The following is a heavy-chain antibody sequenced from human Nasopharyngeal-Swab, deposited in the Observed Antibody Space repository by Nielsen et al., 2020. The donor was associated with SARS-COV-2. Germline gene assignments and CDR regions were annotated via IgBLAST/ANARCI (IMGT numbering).Heavy chain of an antibody. J-gene: IGHJ5*02. V-gene: IGHV4-61*05. Sequence: SETLSLTCTVSGGSISSSNYYWSWIRQPPGKGLEWIAYIYNSASTSYNPSLKSRLTVSVDTSKNQLSLKLNSVTAADTAVYYCAKIEWQSVRWFDRWGQGTLVTVSS. CDR2: IYNSAST. D-gene: IGHD5-12*01. CDR1: GGSISSSNYY. CDR3: AKIEWQSVRWFDR.